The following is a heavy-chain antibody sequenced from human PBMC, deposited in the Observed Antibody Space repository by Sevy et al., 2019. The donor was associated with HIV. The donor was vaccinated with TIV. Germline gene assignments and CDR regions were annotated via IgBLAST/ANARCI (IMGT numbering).Heavy chain of an antibody. CDR2: IRGSGGST. V-gene: IGHV3-23*01. CDR3: AKDMYGGKHNYYYGMDV. D-gene: IGHD4-17*01. Sequence: GGSLRLSCAASGFTFSSYAMSWVRQAPGKGLEWVSAIRGSGGSTYYADSVKGRFTISRDNSKNTLYLQMNSLRAEDRAVYYCAKDMYGGKHNYYYGMDVWGQGTTVTVSS. CDR1: GFTFSSYA. J-gene: IGHJ6*02.